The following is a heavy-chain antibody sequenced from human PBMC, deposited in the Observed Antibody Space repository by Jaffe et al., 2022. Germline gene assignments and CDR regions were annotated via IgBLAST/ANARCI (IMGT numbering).Heavy chain of an antibody. V-gene: IGHV4-34*01. Sequence: QVQLQQWGAGLLKPSETLSLTCAVYGGSFSGYYWSWIRQPPGKGLEWIGEINHSGSTNYNPSLKSRVTISVDTSKNQFSLKLSSVTAADTAVYYCARFPENDYGDYYVDYWGQGTLVTVSS. CDR3: ARFPENDYGDYYVDY. CDR2: INHSGST. CDR1: GGSFSGYY. D-gene: IGHD4-17*01. J-gene: IGHJ4*02.